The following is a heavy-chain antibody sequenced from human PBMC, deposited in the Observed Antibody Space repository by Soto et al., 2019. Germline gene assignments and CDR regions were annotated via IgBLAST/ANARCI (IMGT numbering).Heavy chain of an antibody. CDR2: IYHSGST. Sequence: SETLSLTCAVAGGSISSGGDSWNWIRQPPGKGLEWIGYIYHSGSTLYNPSLKSRVTISIDKSKNQFSLKLSSVTAADTAVYYCARDQLEGNWFDPWGQGTLVTVSS. J-gene: IGHJ5*02. CDR3: ARDQLEGNWFDP. CDR1: GGSISSGGDS. V-gene: IGHV4-30-2*01. D-gene: IGHD1-1*01.